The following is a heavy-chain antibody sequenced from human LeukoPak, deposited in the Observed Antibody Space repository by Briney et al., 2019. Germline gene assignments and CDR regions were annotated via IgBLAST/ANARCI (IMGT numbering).Heavy chain of an antibody. CDR2: ISGSGGST. CDR3: ASSIRRRGAFDY. Sequence: GGSLRLSCAASGFTFSSYGMSWVRQAPGKGLEWVSAISGSGGSTYYADSVKGRFTISRDNSKNTLYLQMNSLRAEDTAVYYCASSIRRRGAFDYWGQGTLVTVSS. CDR1: GFTFSSYG. D-gene: IGHD1-14*01. J-gene: IGHJ4*02. V-gene: IGHV3-23*01.